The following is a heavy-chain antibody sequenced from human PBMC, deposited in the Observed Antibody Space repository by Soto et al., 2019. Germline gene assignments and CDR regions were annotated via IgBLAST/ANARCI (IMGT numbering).Heavy chain of an antibody. V-gene: IGHV3-48*02. CDR3: ARDREDIVVVVADPNAFDI. CDR2: ISSSSSTI. Sequence: PGGSLRLSCAASGFTFSSYSMNWVRQAPGKGLEWVSYISSSSSTIYYADSVKGRFTISRDNAKNSLYLQMNSLRDEDTAVYYCARDREDIVVVVADPNAFDIWGQGTMVTVSS. D-gene: IGHD2-15*01. J-gene: IGHJ3*02. CDR1: GFTFSSYS.